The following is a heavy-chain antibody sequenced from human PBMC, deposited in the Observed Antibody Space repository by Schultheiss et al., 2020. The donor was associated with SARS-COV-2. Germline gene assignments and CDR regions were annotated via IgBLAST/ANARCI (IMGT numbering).Heavy chain of an antibody. CDR1: GYTFTGYY. V-gene: IGHV1-2*06. D-gene: IGHD5/OR15-5a*01. CDR2: INPNSGGT. Sequence: ASVKVSCKASGYTFTGYYMHWVRQAPGQGLEWMGRINPNSGGTNYAQKFQGRVTITRNTSISTAYMELSSLRPEDMALYYCAKGSTATYSYYYMDLWGRGTTVTVSS. CDR3: AKGSTATYSYYYMDL. J-gene: IGHJ6*03.